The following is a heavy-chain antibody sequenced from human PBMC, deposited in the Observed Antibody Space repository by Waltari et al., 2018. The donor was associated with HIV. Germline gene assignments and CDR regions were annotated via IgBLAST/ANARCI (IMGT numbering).Heavy chain of an antibody. CDR3: ASTYYDLLEGWYFDF. V-gene: IGHV4-38-2*02. CDR2: ISHSGTT. D-gene: IGHD3-3*01. Sequence: QVQLQESGPGLVKPSETLSLTCSVSDYSITSGYYWGWIRQAPGRGLEWIGSISHSGTTVYSPSLKSRITLFRNTSKNQFFLKLTSATAADTAVYYCASTYYDLLEGWYFDFW. CDR1: DYSITSGYY. J-gene: IGHJ4*01.